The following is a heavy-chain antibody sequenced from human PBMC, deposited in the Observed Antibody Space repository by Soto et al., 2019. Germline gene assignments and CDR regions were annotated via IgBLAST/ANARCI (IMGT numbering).Heavy chain of an antibody. CDR2: IYHSGGT. Sequence: QLQLRESGSGLVKPSQTLSLTCTVSGDSISSGGYSWNWIRQPPGKGLEWIGYIYHSGGTDYTPALQTRVTITVHSSNTQFSLKLRSVTAADTAVYYCARDSRSGYDLEYWGQGTLVTVSS. CDR1: GDSISSGGYS. D-gene: IGHD3-22*01. V-gene: IGHV4-30-2*01. CDR3: ARDSRSGYDLEY. J-gene: IGHJ4*02.